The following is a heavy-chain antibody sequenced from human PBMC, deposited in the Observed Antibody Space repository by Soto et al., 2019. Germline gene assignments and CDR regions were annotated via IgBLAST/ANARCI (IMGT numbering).Heavy chain of an antibody. CDR2: INAGNGNT. J-gene: IGHJ3*02. V-gene: IGHV1-3*01. CDR1: GYTFASYA. D-gene: IGHD6-19*01. Sequence: ASVKVSCKASGYTFASYAMHWVRQAPGQRLEWMGWINAGNGNTKYSQKFQGRVTITRDTSASTAYMELSSLRSEDTAVYYCARSPVAGTGDFDIWGQGTMVTLAS. CDR3: ARSPVAGTGDFDI.